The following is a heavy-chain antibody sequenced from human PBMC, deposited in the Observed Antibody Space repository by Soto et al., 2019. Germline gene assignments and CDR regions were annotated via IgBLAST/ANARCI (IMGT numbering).Heavy chain of an antibody. J-gene: IGHJ5*02. CDR2: ISAYNGNT. CDR1: GYTFTSYG. Sequence: GASVKVSCKASGYTFTSYGISWVRQAPGQGLEWMGWISAYNGNTNYAQKLQGRVTMTTDTSTSTAYMELRSLRSVDTAVYYCAREPDPDYGNWFDPWGQGTLVTVSS. CDR3: AREPDPDYGNWFDP. D-gene: IGHD4-17*01. V-gene: IGHV1-18*01.